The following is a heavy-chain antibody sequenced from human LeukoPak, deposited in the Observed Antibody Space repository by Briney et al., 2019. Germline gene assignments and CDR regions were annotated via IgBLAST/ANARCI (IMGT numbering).Heavy chain of an antibody. CDR1: GFTVSSNY. V-gene: IGHV3-66*01. J-gene: IGHJ3*02. CDR3: ASGYSSGWSLFDI. Sequence: GGSLRLSCAASGFTVSSNYMSWVRQAPGKGLEWVSVIYSGGSAYYADSVKGRFTISRDNSKNTLYLQMNSLRAEDTAVYYCASGYSSGWSLFDIWGQGTMVTVSS. D-gene: IGHD6-19*01. CDR2: IYSGGSA.